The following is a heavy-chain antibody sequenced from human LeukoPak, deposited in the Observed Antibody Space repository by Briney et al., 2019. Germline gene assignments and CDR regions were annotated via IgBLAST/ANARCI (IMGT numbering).Heavy chain of an antibody. CDR3: ASHSGGYAY. CDR1: GGSISSYY. V-gene: IGHV4-59*12. J-gene: IGHJ4*02. D-gene: IGHD5-12*01. CDR2: IYYSDSP. Sequence: PSETLSLTCTVSGGSISSYYWSWIRQPPGKGLEWIGYIYYSDSPYYNPSLKSRLTISVDTSKNQFSLKLSSVTAADTAVYYCASHSGGYAYWGQGTLVTVSS.